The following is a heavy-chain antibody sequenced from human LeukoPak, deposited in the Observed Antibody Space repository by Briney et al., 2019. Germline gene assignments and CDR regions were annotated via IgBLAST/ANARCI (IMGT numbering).Heavy chain of an antibody. J-gene: IGHJ5*02. CDR3: ARVHIAAAGTAGWFDP. V-gene: IGHV4-39*07. D-gene: IGHD6-13*01. CDR2: IYYSGST. CDR1: GGSISSYY. Sequence: SETPSLTCTVSGGSISSYYWGWIRQPPGKGLEWIGSIYYSGSTYYNPSLKSRVTISVDTSKNQFSLKLSSVTAADTAVYYCARVHIAAAGTAGWFDPWGQGTLVTVSS.